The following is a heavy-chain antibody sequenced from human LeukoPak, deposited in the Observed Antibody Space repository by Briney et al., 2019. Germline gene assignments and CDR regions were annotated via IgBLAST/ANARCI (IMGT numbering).Heavy chain of an antibody. CDR3: AKNSYGYLPGHDY. D-gene: IGHD5-18*01. J-gene: IGHJ4*02. CDR1: GFTFSSYG. CDR2: ISYDGSNK. V-gene: IGHV3-30*18. Sequence: GGSLRLSCAASGFTFSSYGMHWVRQAPGKGLEWVAVISYDGSNKYYADSVKGRFTISRDNSKNTLYLQMNSLRAEDMAVYYCAKNSYGYLPGHDYWGQGTLVTVSS.